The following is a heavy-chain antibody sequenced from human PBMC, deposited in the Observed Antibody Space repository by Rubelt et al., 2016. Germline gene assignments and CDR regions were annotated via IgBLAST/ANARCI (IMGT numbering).Heavy chain of an antibody. D-gene: IGHD2-15*01. Sequence: SRGGLVQPGGSLRVSCAASGFTFSSYAMSWVRQAPGKGLEWVSAISGSGGSTYYADSVKGRFTISRDNSKNTLYLQMNSLRAEDTAVYYCAKRSAAGTYYFDDWGQGTLVTVSS. CDR1: GFTFSSYA. CDR2: ISGSGGST. V-gene: IGHV3-23*01. J-gene: IGHJ4*02. CDR3: AKRSAAGTYYFDD.